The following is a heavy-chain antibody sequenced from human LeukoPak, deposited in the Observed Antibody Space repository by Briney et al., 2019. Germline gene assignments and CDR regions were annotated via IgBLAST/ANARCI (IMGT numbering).Heavy chain of an antibody. D-gene: IGHD3-22*01. Sequence: PGWSLRLSCAASGLTFSSYEMNWVRQAPGKGLEWVSYISSRGSSIYYADSVKGRFTIYRDNAKKSLYLQMHSLRAEDTAVYYCARDSHKFDSSGYYPDAFDIWGQGTMVTVSS. V-gene: IGHV3-48*03. CDR3: ARDSHKFDSSGYYPDAFDI. CDR1: GLTFSSYE. CDR2: ISSRGSSI. J-gene: IGHJ3*02.